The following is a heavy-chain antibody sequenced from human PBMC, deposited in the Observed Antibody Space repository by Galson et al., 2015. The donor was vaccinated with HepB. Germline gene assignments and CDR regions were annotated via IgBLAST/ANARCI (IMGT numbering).Heavy chain of an antibody. J-gene: IGHJ4*02. CDR1: GYTFTDYD. Sequence: SVKVSCKASGYTFTDYDINWVRQAPGQGLEYMGWMNPNSGNTGYAQRFQGRVAMTRDTSTSTFYMQLSSLTSDDTAVYYCARWERSGSLLSYFDYWGQGTLVTVSS. V-gene: IGHV1-8*01. CDR3: ARWERSGSLLSYFDY. CDR2: MNPNSGNT. D-gene: IGHD1-26*01.